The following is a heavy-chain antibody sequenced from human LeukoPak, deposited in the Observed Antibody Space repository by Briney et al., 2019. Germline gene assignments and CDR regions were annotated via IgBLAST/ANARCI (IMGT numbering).Heavy chain of an antibody. CDR3: ARGVMKYYFDY. Sequence: SQTLSLTCTVSGGSISSGGYYWSWIRQHPGKGLEWIGYIYYSGSTNYNPSLKSRVTISVDTSKNQFSLKLSSVTAADTAVYYCARGVMKYYFDYWGQGTLVTVSS. CDR1: GGSISSGGYY. CDR2: IYYSGST. V-gene: IGHV4-31*03. J-gene: IGHJ4*02. D-gene: IGHD3-16*01.